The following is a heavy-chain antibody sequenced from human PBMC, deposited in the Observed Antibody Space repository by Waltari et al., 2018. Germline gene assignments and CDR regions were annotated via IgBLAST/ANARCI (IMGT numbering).Heavy chain of an antibody. Sequence: QVQLQESGPGLVKPSETLSLTCTVSGGSISSYYWTWLRQPPGKGLEWIGYIYYSGSTNYNPSLKSRVTISVDTSKNQFSLKLSSVTAADTAVYYCARVSPYYDFWSGLGFDYWGQGTLVTVSS. D-gene: IGHD3-3*01. CDR1: GGSISSYY. CDR2: IYYSGST. CDR3: ARVSPYYDFWSGLGFDY. J-gene: IGHJ4*02. V-gene: IGHV4-59*01.